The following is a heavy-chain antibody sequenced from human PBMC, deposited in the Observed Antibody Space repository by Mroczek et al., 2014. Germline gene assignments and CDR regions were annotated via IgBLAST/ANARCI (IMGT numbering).Heavy chain of an antibody. D-gene: IGHD3-3*01. CDR1: GFTFSSYA. CDR2: ISYDGSNK. J-gene: IGHJ6*03. Sequence: QVQLVESGGGVVQPGRSLRLSCAASGFTFSSYAMHWVRQAPGKGLEWVAVISYDGSNKYYADSVKGRFTISRDNSKNTLYLQMNSLRAEDTAVYYCARVGDFWSGYYPSEYYYYMDVWGKGTTVTRLL. V-gene: IGHV3-30-3*01. CDR3: ARVGDFWSGYYPSEYYYYMDV.